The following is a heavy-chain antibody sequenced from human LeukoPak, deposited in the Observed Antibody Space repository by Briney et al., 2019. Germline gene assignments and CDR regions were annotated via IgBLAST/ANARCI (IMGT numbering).Heavy chain of an antibody. CDR2: IFSSGTT. CDR3: ARAANGSNYRYYYYMDV. D-gene: IGHD1-26*01. V-gene: IGHV4-4*07. Sequence: SETLSLTCTVSGGSISGYYWSWLRQPAGKGLEWIGRIFSSGTTKYNSSLKSPVTISVDTSQNQFSLTFTPVTAAGPAVYYCARAANGSNYRYYYYMDVWGKGTTVTVSS. CDR1: GGSISGYY. J-gene: IGHJ6*03.